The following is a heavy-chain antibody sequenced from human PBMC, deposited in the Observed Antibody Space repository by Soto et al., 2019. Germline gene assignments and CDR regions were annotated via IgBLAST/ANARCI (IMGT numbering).Heavy chain of an antibody. CDR1: GFTFSSYG. Sequence: GGSLRLSCAGSGFTFSSYGMHWVRQAPGKGLEWMAAISYDGRSQYYADSVKGRFTLSRDSSKSTLYLQMDSLRDEDTAVYFCAKATRGLHNAYHYFYGMDVWGQGTTVTVSS. CDR2: ISYDGRSQ. J-gene: IGHJ6*02. D-gene: IGHD2-21*01. CDR3: AKATRGLHNAYHYFYGMDV. V-gene: IGHV3-30*18.